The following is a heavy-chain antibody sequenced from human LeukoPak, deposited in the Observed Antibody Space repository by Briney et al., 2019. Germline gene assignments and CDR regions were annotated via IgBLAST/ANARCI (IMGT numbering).Heavy chain of an antibody. Sequence: GESLQISCQGSGYNFTTYWIGWVRQMPGKGLERMGIIYPGDSDTRYSPSFQGQVTISADKSISTAYLQWSSLKASDTAIYYCARARAYSTSSAPKGFDYWGQGTLVTVSS. D-gene: IGHD6-6*01. CDR1: GYNFTTYW. CDR3: ARARAYSTSSAPKGFDY. CDR2: IYPGDSDT. V-gene: IGHV5-51*01. J-gene: IGHJ4*02.